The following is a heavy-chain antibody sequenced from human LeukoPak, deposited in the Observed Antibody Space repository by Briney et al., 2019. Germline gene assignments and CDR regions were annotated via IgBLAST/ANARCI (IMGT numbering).Heavy chain of an antibody. CDR1: GGSITSFY. Sequence: SETLSLTCTVPGGSITSFYWSWLRQPPGKGLEWVGYISYSENTNSNPSLKSRVTMSLDTSKNQFSLNLSSVTAADTAVYYCSRGTNRGAGNFDSWGQGALVTVSS. V-gene: IGHV4-59*01. J-gene: IGHJ4*02. CDR2: ISYSENT. D-gene: IGHD1-1*01. CDR3: SRGTNRGAGNFDS.